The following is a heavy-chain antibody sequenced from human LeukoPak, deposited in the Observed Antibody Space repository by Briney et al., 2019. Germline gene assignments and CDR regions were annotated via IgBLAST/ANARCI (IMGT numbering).Heavy chain of an antibody. V-gene: IGHV1-46*01. D-gene: IGHD5-24*01. Sequence: ASVKVSCKASGYTFTSYYMHWVRQAPGQGLEWMGIINPSGGSTSYAQKFQGRVTMTRDTSTSTVYMELSSLRAEDTAVYYCAKDEERWLQFLRGAFDYWGQGTLVTVSS. CDR3: AKDEERWLQFLRGAFDY. J-gene: IGHJ4*02. CDR2: INPSGGST. CDR1: GYTFTSYY.